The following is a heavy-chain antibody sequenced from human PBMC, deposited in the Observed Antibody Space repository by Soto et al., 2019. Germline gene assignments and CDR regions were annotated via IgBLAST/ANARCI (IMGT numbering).Heavy chain of an antibody. CDR1: GYTFTNND. V-gene: IGHV1-8*01. J-gene: IGHJ5*02. CDR2: MNTSTNTT. CDR3: AREVVETSSLWLDP. Sequence: ASVKVSCKASGYTFTNNDINWVRQAPGQGLEWIGWMNTSTNTTDSAEVFEGRVSLTWDTSISTAYMQLNSLKIDDTAVYYCAREVVETSSLWLDPWGQGTLGTVLL. D-gene: IGHD6-6*01.